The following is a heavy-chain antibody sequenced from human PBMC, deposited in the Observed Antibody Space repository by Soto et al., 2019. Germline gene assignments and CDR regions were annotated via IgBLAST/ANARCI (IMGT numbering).Heavy chain of an antibody. CDR3: ARDSGYYYSKPQAGYYFDY. Sequence: SVKVSCKASGGTFSSYAISWVRQAPGQGLEWMGGIIPIFGTANYAQKFQGRVTITADESTSTAYMELSGLRSEDTAVYYCARDSGYYYSKPQAGYYFDYWGQGTLVTVSS. CDR1: GGTFSSYA. CDR2: IIPIFGTA. D-gene: IGHD3-22*01. V-gene: IGHV1-69*13. J-gene: IGHJ4*02.